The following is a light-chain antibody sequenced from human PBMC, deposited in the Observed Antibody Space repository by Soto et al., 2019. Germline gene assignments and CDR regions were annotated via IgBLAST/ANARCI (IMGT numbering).Light chain of an antibody. CDR3: SSDTSSSTYV. CDR1: SSDVGGYNY. V-gene: IGLV2-14*01. Sequence: QSALTQPASVSGSPGQSITISCTGTSSDVGGYNYVYWYQQHPGKAPKLMIYEVSNRPSGVSNRFSGSKSGNTASLTISGLQAEDEADYYCSSDTSSSTYVFGTGTKLTVL. J-gene: IGLJ1*01. CDR2: EVS.